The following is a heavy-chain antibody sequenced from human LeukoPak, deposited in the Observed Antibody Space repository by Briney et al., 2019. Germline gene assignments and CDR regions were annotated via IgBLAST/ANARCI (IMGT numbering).Heavy chain of an antibody. Sequence: GGSLRLSCVASGFSFTAYSMNWVRQAPGRGLEWISYIGPGGDIYYADSVTGRFTISRDNAKNSLYLQMNSLRAEDTAVYYCARSGGADSSSSWFGNYYYYYMDVWGKGTTVTVSS. CDR1: GFSFTAYS. D-gene: IGHD6-13*01. J-gene: IGHJ6*03. CDR3: ARSGGADSSSSWFGNYYYYYMDV. V-gene: IGHV3-48*01. CDR2: IGPGGDI.